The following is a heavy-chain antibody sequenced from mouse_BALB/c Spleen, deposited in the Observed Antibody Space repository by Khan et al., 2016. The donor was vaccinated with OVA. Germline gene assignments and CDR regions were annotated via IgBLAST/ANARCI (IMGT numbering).Heavy chain of an antibody. CDR3: ARNSYMYDFTY. V-gene: IGHV2-2*01. CDR1: GFSLTTYG. Sequence: QVQLQQSGPGLVQASQSLSITCTVTGFSLTTYGVHWVRQSPGKGLEWLGVIWSGGTTDYNAPFISRLNITKDNSKSQVFFKMNSLRTDDTAMYYCARNSYMYDFTYGGQGTLVTVSA. CDR2: IWSGGTT. D-gene: IGHD2-14*01. J-gene: IGHJ3*01.